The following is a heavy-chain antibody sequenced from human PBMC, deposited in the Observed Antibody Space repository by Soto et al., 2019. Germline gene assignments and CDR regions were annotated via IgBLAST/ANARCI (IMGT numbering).Heavy chain of an antibody. J-gene: IGHJ5*02. D-gene: IGHD2-2*01. CDR1: VGSISTSSYY. CDR2: IFYSGTT. V-gene: IGHV4-39*01. CDR3: ARHAILWVPAAIGP. Sequence: SETLSLTCTVSVGSISTSSYYWGWILQPPGKGLEWIGSIFYSGTTYYNPSLKSRVTISVDTSKNQFSLKLSSVTVADTAVYYCARHAILWVPAAIGPWGQGALVTVSS.